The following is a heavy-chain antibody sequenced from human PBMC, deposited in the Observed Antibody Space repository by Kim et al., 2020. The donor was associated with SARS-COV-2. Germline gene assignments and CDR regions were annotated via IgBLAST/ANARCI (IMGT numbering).Heavy chain of an antibody. CDR1: GFTFSSYA. J-gene: IGHJ4*02. D-gene: IGHD2-15*01. CDR2: ISGSGGST. V-gene: IGHV3-23*01. Sequence: GGSLRLSCAASGFTFSSYAMSWVRQAPGKGLEWVSAISGSGGSTYYADSVKGRFTISRDNSKNTLYLQMNSLRAEDTAVYYCAKGVRGVVVAVNPPDYWGQGTLVTVSS. CDR3: AKGVRGVVVAVNPPDY.